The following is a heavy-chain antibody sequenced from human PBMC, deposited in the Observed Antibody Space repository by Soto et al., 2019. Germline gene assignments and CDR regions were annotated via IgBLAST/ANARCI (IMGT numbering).Heavy chain of an antibody. V-gene: IGHV4-61*01. CDR3: ARETTYNWTSQSFDY. CDR1: VVSVSSGSYY. CDR2: IYYSGST. J-gene: IGHJ4*02. D-gene: IGHD1-20*01. Sequence: SETLSLTCTFSVVSVSSGSYYCSWIRQPPWKGLEWIGYIYYSGSTNYNPSLKSRVTISVDTSKNQFSLKLSSVTAADTAVYYCARETTYNWTSQSFDYWCQGTLVTVSS.